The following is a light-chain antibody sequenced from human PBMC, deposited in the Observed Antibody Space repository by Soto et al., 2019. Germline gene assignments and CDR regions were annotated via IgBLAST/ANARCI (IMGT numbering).Light chain of an antibody. Sequence: DIVMTQSPLSLPVTPGEPASISCRSSQSLLHSNGFNYLDWYLQKSGQSPQLLIYLGSNRASGVPDRFSGSGSGTDFTLKISRVDAEDVGVYYCMQGLQTLRTFGQGTKVDIK. J-gene: IGKJ1*01. CDR3: MQGLQTLRT. CDR2: LGS. CDR1: QSLLHSNGFNY. V-gene: IGKV2-28*01.